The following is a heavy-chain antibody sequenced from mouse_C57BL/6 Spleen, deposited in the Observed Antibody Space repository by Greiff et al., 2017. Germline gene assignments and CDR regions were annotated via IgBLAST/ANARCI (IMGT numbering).Heavy chain of an antibody. CDR1: GYTFTSYW. V-gene: IGHV1-69*01. CDR3: ARAIGSKGDFDY. J-gene: IGHJ2*01. CDR2: IDPSDSYT. Sequence: QVQLQQPGAELVMPGASVKLSCKASGYTFTSYWMHWVKQRPGQGLEWIGEIDPSDSYTTYNQKFKGKSTLTVDKSSSTAYMQLSSLTSEDSAVYYCARAIGSKGDFDYWGQGTTLTVSS.